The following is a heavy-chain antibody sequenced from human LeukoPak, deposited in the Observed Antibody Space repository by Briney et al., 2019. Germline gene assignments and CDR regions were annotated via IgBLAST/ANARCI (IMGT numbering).Heavy chain of an antibody. CDR2: TIPILGIA. CDR3: ASQILLPFDY. V-gene: IGHV1-69*04. D-gene: IGHD3-22*01. CDR1: GYTFINYG. J-gene: IGHJ4*02. Sequence: GASVKVSCKASGYTFINYGITWVRQAPGQGLGWMGRTIPILGIAKYAQRFQGRVTITADRSTSTAYMELSSLRSEDTAVYYCASQILLPFDYWGQGTLVTVSS.